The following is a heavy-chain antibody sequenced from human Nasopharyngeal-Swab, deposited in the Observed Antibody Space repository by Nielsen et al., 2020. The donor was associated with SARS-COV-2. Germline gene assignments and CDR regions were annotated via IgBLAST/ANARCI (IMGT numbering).Heavy chain of an antibody. CDR3: AKEPFYDLWSGYYWDY. D-gene: IGHD3-3*01. V-gene: IGHV3-23*01. J-gene: IGHJ4*02. CDR2: ISGSGGST. Sequence: WIRQPPGKGLEWVSAISGSGGSTYYADSVKGRFTISRDNSKNTLYLQMNSLRAEDAAVYYCAKEPFYDLWSGYYWDYWGQGTLVTVSS.